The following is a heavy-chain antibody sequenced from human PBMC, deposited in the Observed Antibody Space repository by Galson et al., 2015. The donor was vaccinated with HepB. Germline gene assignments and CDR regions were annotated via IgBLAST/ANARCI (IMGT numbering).Heavy chain of an antibody. Sequence: TLSLTCTVSGGSISSYYWSWIRQPPGKGLEWIGYIYYSGSTNYNPSLKSRVTISVDTSKNQFSLKLSSVTAADTAVYYCARGGTVTTFPSWGQGTLVTVSS. CDR1: GGSISSYY. V-gene: IGHV4-59*08. CDR3: ARGGTVTTFPS. J-gene: IGHJ5*02. CDR2: IYYSGST. D-gene: IGHD4-17*01.